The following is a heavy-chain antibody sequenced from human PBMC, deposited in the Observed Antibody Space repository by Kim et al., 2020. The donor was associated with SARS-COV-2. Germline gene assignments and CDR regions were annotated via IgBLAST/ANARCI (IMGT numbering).Heavy chain of an antibody. CDR3: SRGPAIFGVVITCFDY. V-gene: IGHV4-34*01. Sequence: SETLSLTCAVYGGSFSGYYWSWIRQPPGKGLEWIGEINHSGSTNYNPSLKSRVTISVDTSKNQFSLKLSSVTAADTAVYYCSRGPAIFGVVITCFDYLG. CDR1: GGSFSGYY. J-gene: IGHJ4*01. D-gene: IGHD3-3*01. CDR2: INHSGST.